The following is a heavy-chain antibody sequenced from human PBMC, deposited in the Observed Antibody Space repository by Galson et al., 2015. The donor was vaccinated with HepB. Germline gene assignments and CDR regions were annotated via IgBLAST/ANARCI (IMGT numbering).Heavy chain of an antibody. CDR3: ATKGIVVVPAAIGAVGRRRVENYMDV. D-gene: IGHD2-2*02. J-gene: IGHJ6*03. V-gene: IGHV3-21*01. Sequence: SLRLSCAASGFTFSSYSMNWVRQAPGKGLEWVSSISSSSSYIYYADSVKGRFTISRDNAKNSLYLQMNSLRAEDTAVYYCATKGIVVVPAAIGAVGRRRVENYMDVWGKGTTVTVSS. CDR2: ISSSSSYI. CDR1: GFTFSSYS.